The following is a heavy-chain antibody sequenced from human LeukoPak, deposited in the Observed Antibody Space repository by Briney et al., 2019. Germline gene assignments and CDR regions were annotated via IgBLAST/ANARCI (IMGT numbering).Heavy chain of an antibody. Sequence: SVKVSCKASGGTFSSYAISWVRQAPGQGLEWMGGIIPIFGTANYAQKFQGRVTITADESTSTAYMELSSLRSEDTAVYYCASSGSYSNYFDYWGQGTLVTVSS. D-gene: IGHD1-26*01. CDR1: GGTFSSYA. V-gene: IGHV1-69*13. CDR3: ASSGSYSNYFDY. J-gene: IGHJ4*02. CDR2: IIPIFGTA.